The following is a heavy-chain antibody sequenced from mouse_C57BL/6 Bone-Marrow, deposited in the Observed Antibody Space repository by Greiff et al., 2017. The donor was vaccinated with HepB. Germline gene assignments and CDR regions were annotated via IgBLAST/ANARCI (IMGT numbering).Heavy chain of an antibody. CDR3: TRCYYYGSSYGAMDY. D-gene: IGHD1-1*01. CDR2: IYPGNSDT. V-gene: IGHV1-5*01. Sequence: EVQLQQSGTVLARPGASVKMSCKTSGYTFTSYWMHWVKQRPGQGLEWRGAIYPGNSDTSYNQKFKGKAKLTAVTSASTAYMELSSLTNEDSAVYYCTRCYYYGSSYGAMDYWGQGTSVTVSS. J-gene: IGHJ4*01. CDR1: GYTFTSYW.